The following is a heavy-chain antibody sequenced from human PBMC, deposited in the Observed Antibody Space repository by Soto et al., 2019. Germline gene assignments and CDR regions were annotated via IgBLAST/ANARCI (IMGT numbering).Heavy chain of an antibody. Sequence: EVQLVESGGGLVKPGGSLRLSCAASGFSISNYGMNWVRQAPGKGLEWVSSISSTSSYISYADSVKGRFTISRDNAKNSVYLPMNSLRAEDTAVYYCASSDCTNPSCYVVWFDPWGQGTLVTVSS. J-gene: IGHJ5*02. V-gene: IGHV3-21*01. CDR2: ISSTSSYI. CDR1: GFSISNYG. D-gene: IGHD2-2*01. CDR3: ASSDCTNPSCYVVWFDP.